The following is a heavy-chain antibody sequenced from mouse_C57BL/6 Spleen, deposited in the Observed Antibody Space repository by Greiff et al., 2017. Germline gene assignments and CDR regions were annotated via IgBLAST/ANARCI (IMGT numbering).Heavy chain of an antibody. Sequence: EVQLQQSGAELVRPGASVKLSCTASGFNIKDDYMHWVKQRPEQGLEWIGWIDPENGDTEYASKFQGKATITADTSSNTAYLQLSSLTSEDTAVYYCTTGGAQATFDYWGQGTTLTVSS. J-gene: IGHJ2*01. D-gene: IGHD3-2*02. V-gene: IGHV14-4*01. CDR2: IDPENGDT. CDR1: GFNIKDDY. CDR3: TTGGAQATFDY.